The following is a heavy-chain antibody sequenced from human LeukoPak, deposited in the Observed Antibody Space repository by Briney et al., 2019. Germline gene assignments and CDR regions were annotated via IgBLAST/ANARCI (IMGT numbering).Heavy chain of an antibody. CDR2: ISAYNRNT. V-gene: IGHV1-18*01. Sequence: ASVKVSCKASGYTFINYGISWVRQAPGQGLEWMGWISAYNRNTNYAQKLQGRVTMTIDTSTSTAYMELSSLRSEDTAVYYCARGGYYYDSSGYYYNAFDYWGQGTLVTVSS. CDR3: ARGGYYYDSSGYYYNAFDY. D-gene: IGHD3-22*01. CDR1: GYTFINYG. J-gene: IGHJ4*02.